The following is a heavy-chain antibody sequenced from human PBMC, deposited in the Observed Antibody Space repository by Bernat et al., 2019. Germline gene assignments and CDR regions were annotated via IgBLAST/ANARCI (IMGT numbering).Heavy chain of an antibody. J-gene: IGHJ4*02. CDR1: GFTFSSYA. D-gene: IGHD5-12*01. CDR3: AKDLTGGYGPLIPSQVGPLDY. CDR2: ISGSGGST. V-gene: IGHV3-23*01. Sequence: EVQLLESGGGLVQPGGSLRLSCAASGFTFSSYAMSWVRQAPGKGLEWVSAISGSGGSTYYADSVKGRFTISRDNSKNTLYLQMNSLRAEDTAVYYCAKDLTGGYGPLIPSQVGPLDYWGQGTLVTVSS.